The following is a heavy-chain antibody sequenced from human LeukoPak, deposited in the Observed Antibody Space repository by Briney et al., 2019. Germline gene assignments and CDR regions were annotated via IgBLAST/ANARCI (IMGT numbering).Heavy chain of an antibody. CDR1: IDSFSGCY. J-gene: IGHJ4*02. CDR3: ARYTMVRGDGWD. CDR2: IDHSGST. Sequence: SETLSLTCAVYIDSFSGCYWSWIRQPPGKGLEWIGEIDHSGSTNYNPSLKSRATISIDTSKNQFSLKMNSLTAADTAVYYCARYTMVRGDGWDWGQGTLVTVSS. D-gene: IGHD3-10*01. V-gene: IGHV4-34*01.